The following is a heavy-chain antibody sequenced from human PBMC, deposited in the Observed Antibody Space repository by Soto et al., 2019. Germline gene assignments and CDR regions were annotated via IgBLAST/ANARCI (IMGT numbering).Heavy chain of an antibody. CDR1: GYTFTNYH. Sequence: QVQLVQSGAEVKKPGASVKVSCKASGYTFTNYHISWVRQAPGQGLECMGWISAYNGNTNYAQQLQGRVTMTTDTAASTAYMELRRLRSDDMAVYFCARDGPPSDYWGQGTLVTVSS. V-gene: IGHV1-18*03. CDR2: ISAYNGNT. CDR3: ARDGPPSDY. J-gene: IGHJ4*02.